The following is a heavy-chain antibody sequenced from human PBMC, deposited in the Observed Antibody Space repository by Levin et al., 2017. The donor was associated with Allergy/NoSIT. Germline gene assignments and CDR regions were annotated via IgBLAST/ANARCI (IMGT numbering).Heavy chain of an antibody. Sequence: SCAASGFTFSSYAMSWVRQAPGKGLEWVSAISGSGGSTYYADSVQGRFTISRDNSKNTLYLQMNSLRAEDTAVYYCAKDWQTGAGYGDYSDKYYYYYGMDVWGQGTTVTVSS. J-gene: IGHJ6*02. CDR2: ISGSGGST. D-gene: IGHD4-17*01. V-gene: IGHV3-23*01. CDR3: AKDWQTGAGYGDYSDKYYYYYGMDV. CDR1: GFTFSSYA.